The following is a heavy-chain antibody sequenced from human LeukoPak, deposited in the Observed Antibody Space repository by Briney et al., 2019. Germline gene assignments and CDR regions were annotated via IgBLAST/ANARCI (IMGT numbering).Heavy chain of an antibody. CDR3: ARGPGYSSSWYGY. V-gene: IGHV4-34*01. J-gene: IGHJ4*02. D-gene: IGHD6-13*01. Sequence: SETLSLTCAVYGGSFSGYYWSWIRQPPGKGLEWIGEINHSGSTNYNPSLKSRVTISVDTSKNQFSLKLSSVTAADTAVYYCARGPGYSSSWYGYWGQGTLVTVSS. CDR1: GGSFSGYY. CDR2: INHSGST.